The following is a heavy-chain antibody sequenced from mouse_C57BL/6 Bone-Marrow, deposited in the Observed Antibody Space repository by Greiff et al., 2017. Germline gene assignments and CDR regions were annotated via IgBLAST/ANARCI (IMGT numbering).Heavy chain of an antibody. J-gene: IGHJ4*01. Sequence: QVQLKESGAELAKPGASVKLSCKASGYTFTSYWMHWVKQRPGQGLEWIGYINPSSGYTKYNQKFKDKATLTADKSSSTAYMQLSSLTYEDSAVYYCARPFYYYGSSYDYYAMDYWGQGTSVTVSS. CDR2: INPSSGYT. D-gene: IGHD1-1*01. V-gene: IGHV1-7*01. CDR1: GYTFTSYW. CDR3: ARPFYYYGSSYDYYAMDY.